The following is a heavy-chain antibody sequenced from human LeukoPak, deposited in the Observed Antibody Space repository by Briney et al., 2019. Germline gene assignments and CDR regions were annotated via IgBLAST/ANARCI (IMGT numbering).Heavy chain of an antibody. Sequence: GGSLRLSCAASGFSFDDYTMHWVRQAPGKGLEWVSLISWDGGCTYYAVSVKGRFTISRDNAKNSLYLQMNSLRAEDTAVYYCARVFRGDYGDYWGQGTLVTVSS. V-gene: IGHV3-43*01. D-gene: IGHD4-17*01. CDR1: GFSFDDYT. CDR3: ARVFRGDYGDY. J-gene: IGHJ4*02. CDR2: ISWDGGCT.